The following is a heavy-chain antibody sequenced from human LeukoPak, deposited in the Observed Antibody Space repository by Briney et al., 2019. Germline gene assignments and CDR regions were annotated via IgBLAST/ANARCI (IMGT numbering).Heavy chain of an antibody. J-gene: IGHJ4*02. D-gene: IGHD3-16*01. CDR2: ISGSGTGT. V-gene: IGHV3-23*01. CDR1: GFTFSFYA. CDR3: AKKWGY. Sequence: GGSLRLSCAASGFTFSFYAMTWVRQAPGKGLEWVSAISGSGTGTHYADSVKGRFTISRDNSKNKLYLQMNSLRAEDTAVYYCAKKWGYWGQGTLVTVSS.